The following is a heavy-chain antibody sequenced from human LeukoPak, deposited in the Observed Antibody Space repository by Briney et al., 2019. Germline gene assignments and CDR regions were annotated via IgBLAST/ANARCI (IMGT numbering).Heavy chain of an antibody. V-gene: IGHV3-48*02. D-gene: IGHD3-16*02. Sequence: GGSLRLSCAASGFTFSSYSMNWVRQAPGKGLEWVSYISSSSTTIYYADSAKGRFTISRDNAKNSLYLQMNSLRDEDTAVYYCVYRASSLSGMDVWGKGTTVTVSS. CDR1: GFTFSSYS. CDR2: ISSSSTTI. CDR3: VYRASSLSGMDV. J-gene: IGHJ6*03.